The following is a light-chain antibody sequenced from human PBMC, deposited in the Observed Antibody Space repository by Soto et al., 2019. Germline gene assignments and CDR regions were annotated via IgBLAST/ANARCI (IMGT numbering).Light chain of an antibody. J-gene: IGKJ4*01. CDR1: QDISTY. V-gene: IGKV1-27*01. CDR2: AAY. CDR3: QKYDNAPLT. Sequence: DIQMTQAPSSLSASVGDRVTITCRARQDISTYLAWYQQKPGKVPKLLISAAYTLQSGVPPRFSGSGSGTDFTLTISSLQPEDVVTYYSQKYDNAPLTFGGGTKVEIK.